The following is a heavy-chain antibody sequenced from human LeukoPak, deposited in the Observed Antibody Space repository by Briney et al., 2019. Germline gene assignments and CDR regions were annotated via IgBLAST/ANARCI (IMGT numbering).Heavy chain of an antibody. V-gene: IGHV4-39*01. CDR2: IYYSGSP. J-gene: IGHJ4*02. D-gene: IGHD3-22*01. CDR3: ARLLYDRSGYYYFDY. Sequence: WVRQPPGKGLEWIASIYYSGSPYYNPSLKSRVTMSVDTSKNQFSLKLSSVTAADTAVYYCARLLYDRSGYYYFDYWGQGTLVTVSS.